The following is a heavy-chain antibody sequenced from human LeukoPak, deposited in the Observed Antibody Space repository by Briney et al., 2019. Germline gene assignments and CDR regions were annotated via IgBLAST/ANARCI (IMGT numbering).Heavy chain of an antibody. Sequence: GRSLRLSCAASGFAFNAYAMHWVRQAPGQGLEWVALIWHDGSHKFYSNSVRGQFTISRDNSKNTVSLQMNNLRPEDTAVYYCAREIFGSGGYPDFWGQGTLVTVSS. V-gene: IGHV3-33*01. CDR2: IWHDGSHK. CDR1: GFAFNAYA. J-gene: IGHJ4*02. D-gene: IGHD3-10*01. CDR3: AREIFGSGGYPDF.